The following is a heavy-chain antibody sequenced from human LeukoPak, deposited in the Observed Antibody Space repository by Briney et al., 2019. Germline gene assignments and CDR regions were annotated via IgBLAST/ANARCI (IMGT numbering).Heavy chain of an antibody. CDR3: TTGPLYYDFWSGYP. D-gene: IGHD3-3*01. V-gene: IGHV3-15*01. CDR1: GFTFSNAW. CDR2: IKSKTDGGTT. Sequence: PGGSLRLSCAASGFTFSNAWMSWVRQAPGKGLEWVGRIKSKTDGGTTDYAAPVKGRFTISGDDSKNTLYLQMNSLKTEDTAVYYCTTGPLYYDFWSGYPWGQGTLVTVSS. J-gene: IGHJ5*02.